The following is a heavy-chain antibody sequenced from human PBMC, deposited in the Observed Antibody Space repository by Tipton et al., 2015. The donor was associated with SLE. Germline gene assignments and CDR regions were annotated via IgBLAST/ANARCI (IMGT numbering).Heavy chain of an antibody. CDR1: GFTFTTYG. J-gene: IGHJ6*02. V-gene: IGHV1-18*01. CDR3: ARMDL. Sequence: QSGAEVKKPGASVKVSCKASGFTFTTYGITWVRQAPGQGLERMGWISAYNGNRDYAQKLQGRVTMTTDTSINTAYMELSSLTSDDTASYYCARMDLWGQGTSVTFSS. CDR2: ISAYNGNR.